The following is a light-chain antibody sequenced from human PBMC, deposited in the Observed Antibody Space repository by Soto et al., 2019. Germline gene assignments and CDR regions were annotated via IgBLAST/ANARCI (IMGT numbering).Light chain of an antibody. Sequence: EIVLTQSPATLSASPGERATLSCRASQSVNSKLAWYLQKPGQAPSLLMYAASTRATGIPARFSGGGSGTEFTFIISSLQSEDFAVYYCQQYNSWPITFCQGTRLEIK. CDR2: AAS. CDR1: QSVNSK. V-gene: IGKV3-15*01. CDR3: QQYNSWPIT. J-gene: IGKJ5*01.